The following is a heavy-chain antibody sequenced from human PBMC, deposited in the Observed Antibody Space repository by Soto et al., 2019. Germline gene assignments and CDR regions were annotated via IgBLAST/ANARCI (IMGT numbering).Heavy chain of an antibody. CDR2: INRSGSSI. V-gene: IGHV3-11*01. D-gene: IGHD3-10*01. CDR3: ARGGPEYGSGSYIPTLLNDFDS. Sequence: PGVSLGLSFSASGFTFSNYYMSWIRQAPGKGLEWVSYINRSGSSIYYADSVKGRFTISRDNAKNSLYLQMNSLRAEDTAVYYCARGGPEYGSGSYIPTLLNDFDSWGLGALLTISS. CDR1: GFTFSNYY. J-gene: IGHJ4*02.